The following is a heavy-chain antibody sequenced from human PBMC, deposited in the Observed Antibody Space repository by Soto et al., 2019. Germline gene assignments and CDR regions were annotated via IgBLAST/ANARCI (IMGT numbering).Heavy chain of an antibody. CDR2: IIPIFGTA. CDR1: EGTFSSYA. Sequence: QVQLVQSGAEVKKPGSSVKVSCKASEGTFSSYAISWVRQAPGQGLEWMGGIIPIFGTANYAQKFQGRVTITADKSTSTAYMELSSLRSEDTAVYYCARCSVTTHYYYYYGMDVWGQGTTVTVSS. J-gene: IGHJ6*02. V-gene: IGHV1-69*06. CDR3: ARCSVTTHYYYYYGMDV. D-gene: IGHD4-4*01.